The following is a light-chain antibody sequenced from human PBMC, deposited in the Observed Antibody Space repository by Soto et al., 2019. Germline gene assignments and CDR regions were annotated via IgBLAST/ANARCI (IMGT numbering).Light chain of an antibody. Sequence: QSALTQPPSASGSPGQSVTISCTGTSSDVGGYNYVSWYQHHPGKAPKLIIYEVYKRPSGVPDRCSGSKSGNTAALTVSGLQAEDEADYDCSSYVGTNSYVFGSGTKVTVL. V-gene: IGLV2-8*01. CDR3: SSYVGTNSYV. CDR1: SSDVGGYNY. J-gene: IGLJ1*01. CDR2: EVY.